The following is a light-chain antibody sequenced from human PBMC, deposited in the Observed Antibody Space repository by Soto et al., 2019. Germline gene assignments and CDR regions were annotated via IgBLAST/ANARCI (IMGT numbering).Light chain of an antibody. CDR2: GAS. V-gene: IGKV3-15*01. Sequence: EIVMTQSPATLSVSPGERATLSFRASQSVSSNLAWYQQKPGQAPRLLIYGASTRATGIPARFSGSGSGTEFTLTISSLQSEDFAVYYCQQYVLSRTFGQGTKVDIK. CDR1: QSVSSN. J-gene: IGKJ1*01. CDR3: QQYVLSRT.